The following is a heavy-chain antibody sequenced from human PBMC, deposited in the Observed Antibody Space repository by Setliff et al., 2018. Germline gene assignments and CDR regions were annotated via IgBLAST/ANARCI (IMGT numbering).Heavy chain of an antibody. J-gene: IGHJ4*02. CDR3: ARGFLRYDSGTYYTY. V-gene: IGHV4-34*01. Sequence: SETLSLTCTVSGGSVDSYYWSWIRQPPGKGLESIGDINHSGGTNYNPSLKSRVTVSIDTSKNHFSLKLSSVTAADTAVYYCARGFLRYDSGTYYTYWGQGTLVTVSS. D-gene: IGHD3-10*01. CDR2: INHSGGT. CDR1: GGSVDSYY.